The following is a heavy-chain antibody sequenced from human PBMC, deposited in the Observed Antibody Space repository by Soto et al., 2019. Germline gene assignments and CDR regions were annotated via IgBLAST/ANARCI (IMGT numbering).Heavy chain of an antibody. CDR3: ASELGYCSSTSCHRGFDY. CDR2: IIPILGIA. J-gene: IGHJ4*02. CDR1: GGTFSSYT. D-gene: IGHD2-2*01. V-gene: IGHV1-69*02. Sequence: GASVKVSCKASGGTFSSYTISWVRQAPGQGLEWMGRIIPILGIANYAQKFQGRVTITADKSTSTAYMELSSLRSEDTAVYYCASELGYCSSTSCHRGFDYRAQRTPVTVSS.